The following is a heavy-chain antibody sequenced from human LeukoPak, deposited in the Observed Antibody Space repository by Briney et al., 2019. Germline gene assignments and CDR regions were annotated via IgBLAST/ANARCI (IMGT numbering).Heavy chain of an antibody. CDR3: VRLSWELGDGGVT. CDR1: GFTFSRYW. CDR2: INTDGSST. J-gene: IGHJ5*02. V-gene: IGHV3-74*01. Sequence: GGSLRLSCAASGFTFSRYWMHRVREGPGKGLEWISRINTDGSSTTYADSVKGRFTISRDNAKNTLYLQMNSLRAEDTAVYYCVRLSWELGDGGVTWGQGTLVTVSS. D-gene: IGHD1-26*01.